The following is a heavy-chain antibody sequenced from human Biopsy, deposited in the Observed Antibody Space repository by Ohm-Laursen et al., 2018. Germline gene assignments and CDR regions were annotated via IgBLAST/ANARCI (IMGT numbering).Heavy chain of an antibody. CDR1: GAPVSSGSYD. CDR3: ARGYAGLYEAFDF. Sequence: SDTLSLTCTVSGAPVSSGSYDWSWIRQPPRKGLEWIGNIYNDVSTKYNPSLRSRVTISADKSANQFSLKLRSVTAADTAVYYCARGYAGLYEAFDFWGQGTVVTVAS. V-gene: IGHV4-61*01. D-gene: IGHD5-18*01. J-gene: IGHJ3*01. CDR2: IYNDVST.